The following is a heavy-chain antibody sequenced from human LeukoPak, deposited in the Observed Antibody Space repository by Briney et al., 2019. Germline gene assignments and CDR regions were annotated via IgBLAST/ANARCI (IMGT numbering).Heavy chain of an antibody. J-gene: IGHJ5*02. CDR1: GFTFSNYW. Sequence: GGSRRLSCAASGFTFSNYWMHWVRQVPGKGPEWVSHINGDGSDTGYADSVKGRFTISRDNRKNTVYLQMNSLRAEDTAVYYCARDQLSYCDGDCPWGQGTLVTVSS. D-gene: IGHD2-21*02. V-gene: IGHV3-74*01. CDR3: ARDQLSYCDGDCP. CDR2: INGDGSDT.